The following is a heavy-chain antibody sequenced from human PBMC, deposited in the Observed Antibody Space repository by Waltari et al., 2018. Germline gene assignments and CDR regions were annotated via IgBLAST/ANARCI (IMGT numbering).Heavy chain of an antibody. Sequence: QVQLVQSGAEVKKPGSSVKVSCKASGGTFSSYAISWVRQAPGQGLEWMGGIIPIFGTANYAQKFQGRVTITADESTSTAYMELSSLRSEDTAVYYCARVGLGHCSSTSCYDRFDYWGQGTLVTVSS. J-gene: IGHJ4*02. D-gene: IGHD2-2*01. V-gene: IGHV1-69*13. CDR1: GGTFSSYA. CDR2: IIPIFGTA. CDR3: ARVGLGHCSSTSCYDRFDY.